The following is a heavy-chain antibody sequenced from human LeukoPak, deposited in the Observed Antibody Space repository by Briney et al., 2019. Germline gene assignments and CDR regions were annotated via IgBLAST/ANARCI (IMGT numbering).Heavy chain of an antibody. D-gene: IGHD4-17*01. Sequence: GGSLRLSCAASGFTVSSNYMSWVRQAPGKGLEWVSVIYSGGSTYYAAAVQGRFTISRDNSKNTLYPQMSSLRAEDTAVYYCARDGVDGDYLRYFDYWGQGTLVTVSS. J-gene: IGHJ4*02. V-gene: IGHV3-53*01. CDR2: IYSGGST. CDR1: GFTVSSNY. CDR3: ARDGVDGDYLRYFDY.